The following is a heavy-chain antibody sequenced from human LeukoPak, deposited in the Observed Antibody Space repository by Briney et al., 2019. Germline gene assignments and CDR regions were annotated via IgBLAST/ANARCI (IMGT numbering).Heavy chain of an antibody. D-gene: IGHD1-1*01. CDR1: GGSISGYY. J-gene: IGHJ4*02. Sequence: ASETLSLTCTVPGGSISGYYWNWIRRPPGKGLEWIGYIYYRGNTNYNPSLKSRVTMAVDTSKNQFSLKVSSVTAADTAVYYCARAGNNWSFDYWGQGTLVTVSS. CDR3: ARAGNNWSFDY. CDR2: IYYRGNT. V-gene: IGHV4-59*01.